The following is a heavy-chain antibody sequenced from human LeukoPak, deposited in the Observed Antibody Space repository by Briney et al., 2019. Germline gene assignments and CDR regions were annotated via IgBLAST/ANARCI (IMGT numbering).Heavy chain of an antibody. Sequence: PSETLSLTCTVSGGSISSSSYYWSWIRQPPGKGLEWIGYIYYSGSTNYNPSLKSRVTISVDTSKNQFSLKLSSVTAADTAVYYCASGGRRLWACFDYWGQGTLVAVSS. CDR1: GGSISSSSYY. CDR3: ASGGRRLWACFDY. V-gene: IGHV4-61*01. CDR2: IYYSGST. J-gene: IGHJ4*02. D-gene: IGHD5-18*01.